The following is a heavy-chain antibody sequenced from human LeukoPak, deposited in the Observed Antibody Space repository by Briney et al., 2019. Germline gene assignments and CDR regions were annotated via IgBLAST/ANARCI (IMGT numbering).Heavy chain of an antibody. CDR1: GFTFSGYS. V-gene: IGHV3-48*01. Sequence: GGSLRLSCAASGFTFSGYSMNWVRQAPGKGLEWVSYISRSSSTIYYADSVKGRFTISRDKAKNSLYLQMNSLRAEDTAVYYCARGPGGCYCSNTSCYYYWGQGTLVTVSS. CDR2: ISRSSSTI. J-gene: IGHJ4*02. CDR3: ARGPGGCYCSNTSCYYY. D-gene: IGHD2-2*01.